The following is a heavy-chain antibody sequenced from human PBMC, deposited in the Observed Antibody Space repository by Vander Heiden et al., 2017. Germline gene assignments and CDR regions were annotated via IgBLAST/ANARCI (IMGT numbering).Heavy chain of an antibody. D-gene: IGHD6-25*01. Sequence: VQLVQSGAEVKKPGESLKISCEASGYNFASYWLAWVRQRPGKGLEWVGIIFPGDSDTRYSPSFQGQVTISVDRSSSTAYLQWSSLRASDTAVYYCARPIADQRGADIWGQGTMVVVSS. V-gene: IGHV5-51*01. CDR1: GYNFASYW. J-gene: IGHJ3*02. CDR3: ARPIADQRGADI. CDR2: IFPGDSDT.